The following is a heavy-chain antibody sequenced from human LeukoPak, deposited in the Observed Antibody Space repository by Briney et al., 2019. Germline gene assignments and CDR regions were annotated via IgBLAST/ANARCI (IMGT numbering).Heavy chain of an antibody. D-gene: IGHD3-3*02. J-gene: IGHJ4*02. V-gene: IGHV3-48*01. CDR3: AISRSF. Sequence: GGSLRLSCAASGFTFSSFGMNWVRQAPGKGLEWVSCISNSSALTDYADSVKGRFTISRDNAKNTLYLQMNSLRAEDTAVYYCAISRSFWGQGTLVTVSS. CDR2: ISNSSALT. CDR1: GFTFSSFG.